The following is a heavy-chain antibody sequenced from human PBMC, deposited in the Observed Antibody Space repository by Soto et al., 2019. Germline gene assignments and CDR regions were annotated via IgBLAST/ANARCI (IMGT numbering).Heavy chain of an antibody. J-gene: IGHJ5*02. D-gene: IGHD4-17*01. CDR3: ARAYGGNPALFDP. CDR2: IYTGGST. CDR1: GFTVSSDY. Sequence: GGSLRLSCAASGFTVSSDYMSWVRQAPGKGLEWVSVIYTGGSTYYADSVKGRFTFSRDNSKNTLYLQMNSLRAEDTAVYYCARAYGGNPALFDPWGQGT. V-gene: IGHV3-53*01.